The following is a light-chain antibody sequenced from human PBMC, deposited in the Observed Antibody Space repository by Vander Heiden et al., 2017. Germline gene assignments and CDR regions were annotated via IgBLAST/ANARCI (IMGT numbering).Light chain of an antibody. J-gene: IGKJ4*01. CDR1: QSVSNN. CDR3: QQYYSWPRT. CDR2: GAS. Sequence: DMTPSRATLSVSPGERATLSCRASQSVSNNLAWYQQKPGQAPRLLIYGASGVAGGIPGRFSGSGSGTEFTLTISSLQSEDFAVYYCQQYYSWPRTFGGGTKVEIK. V-gene: IGKV3-15*01.